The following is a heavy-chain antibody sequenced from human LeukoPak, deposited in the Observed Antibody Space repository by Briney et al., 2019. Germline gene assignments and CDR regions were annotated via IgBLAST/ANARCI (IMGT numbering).Heavy chain of an antibody. CDR3: AKGPTYNILTGYSKSRFFDY. Sequence: SGGSLRLSCAASGFTFSSYWMSWVRQAPGKGLEWVSDISGSGGSKYYAASVKGRFTISRDNSKNTMFVQMNSLRAEDTAVYYCAKGPTYNILTGYSKSRFFDYWGQGTLVTVSS. V-gene: IGHV3-23*01. J-gene: IGHJ4*02. CDR2: ISGSGGSK. CDR1: GFTFSSYW. D-gene: IGHD3-9*01.